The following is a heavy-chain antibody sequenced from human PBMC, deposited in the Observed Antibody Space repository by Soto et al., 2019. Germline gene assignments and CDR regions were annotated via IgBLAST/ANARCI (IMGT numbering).Heavy chain of an antibody. Sequence: LGGSLSLSCVGSGFTFSTYSINWVRQAPGKGLEWVSSISSRSDIYYADSVKGRFTISRDNAKNSVSLQMNSLRAEDTAVYYCAREYTAWPLAYGLDVWGQGTTVTVSS. CDR2: ISSRSDI. D-gene: IGHD2-2*02. CDR1: GFTFSTYS. J-gene: IGHJ6*02. CDR3: AREYTAWPLAYGLDV. V-gene: IGHV3-21*01.